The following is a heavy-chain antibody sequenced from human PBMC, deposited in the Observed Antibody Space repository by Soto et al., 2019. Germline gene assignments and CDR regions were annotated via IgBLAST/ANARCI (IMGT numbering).Heavy chain of an antibody. CDR2: IIPILGIA. CDR1: GGTFSSYT. Sequence: QVQLVQSGAEVKKPGSSVKVSCKASGGTFSSYTISWVRQAPGQGLEWMGRIIPILGIANYAQKFQGRVTITADKSTSTAYMELSSLRSEDTAVYYCARVGTMVRGPNLRRDYYYGMDVWGQGTTVTVSS. V-gene: IGHV1-69*02. CDR3: ARVGTMVRGPNLRRDYYYGMDV. D-gene: IGHD3-10*01. J-gene: IGHJ6*02.